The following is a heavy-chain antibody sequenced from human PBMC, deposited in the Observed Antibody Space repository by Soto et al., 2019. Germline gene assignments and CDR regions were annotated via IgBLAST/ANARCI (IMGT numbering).Heavy chain of an antibody. V-gene: IGHV1-3*01. J-gene: IGHJ6*02. D-gene: IGHD3-3*01. CDR1: GYTFTGYA. Sequence: GASVKVSCKASGYTFTGYAMHWVRQATGQRLEWMRVINAGNGNTKYSQKFQGRVTMTTDTSTSTAYMELRSLSSDDTAVYYCARDRPVGTIFGVVIRSYYYYYGMDVWGQGTTVTVSS. CDR2: INAGNGNT. CDR3: ARDRPVGTIFGVVIRSYYYYYGMDV.